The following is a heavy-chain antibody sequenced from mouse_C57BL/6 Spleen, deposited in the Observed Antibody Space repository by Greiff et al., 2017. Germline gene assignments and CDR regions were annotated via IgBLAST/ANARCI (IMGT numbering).Heavy chain of an antibody. Sequence: EVQLVASEGGLVQPGSSMKLSCTASGFTFSDYYMAWVRQVPEKGLEWVANINYDGSSTYYLDSLKSRFIISRDNAKNILYLQMSSLKSEDTATYYCAREGYDYDYFDDWGQGTTLTVSS. V-gene: IGHV5-16*01. D-gene: IGHD2-4*01. CDR1: GFTFSDYY. CDR2: INYDGSST. CDR3: AREGYDYDYFDD. J-gene: IGHJ2*01.